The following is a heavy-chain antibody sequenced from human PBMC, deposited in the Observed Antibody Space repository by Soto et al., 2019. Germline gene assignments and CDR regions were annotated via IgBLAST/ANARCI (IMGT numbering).Heavy chain of an antibody. J-gene: IGHJ4*02. CDR1: GFTFSSYW. V-gene: IGHV3-74*01. CDR3: ARDNWNSY. Sequence: GALRLSCAASGFTFSSYWMHWVRQAPGKGLVWVSRVKSDGSSTSYADTVKGRFTISRDNAKNTLYLQLNSLRAEDTAVYYCARDNWNSYWGQGTLVTVSS. CDR2: VKSDGSST. D-gene: IGHD1-1*01.